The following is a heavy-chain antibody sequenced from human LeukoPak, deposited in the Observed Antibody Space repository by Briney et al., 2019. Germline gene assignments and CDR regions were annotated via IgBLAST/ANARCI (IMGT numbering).Heavy chain of an antibody. D-gene: IGHD3-3*01. CDR1: GVTVSSNY. CDR3: ARGPDTIFGVVIRDYGMDV. Sequence: GGSLRLSCAAAGVTVSSNYMSWVRQAPGKGLEWVSVIYSGGSTYYADSVKGRFTISRDNSKNTLYLQMNSLRAEDTAVYYCARGPDTIFGVVIRDYGMDVWGQGTTVTVSS. V-gene: IGHV3-66*01. CDR2: IYSGGST. J-gene: IGHJ6*02.